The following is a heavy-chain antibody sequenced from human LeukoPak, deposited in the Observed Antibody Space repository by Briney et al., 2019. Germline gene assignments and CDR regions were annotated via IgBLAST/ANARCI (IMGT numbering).Heavy chain of an antibody. CDR3: ARDKLVRSFDY. D-gene: IGHD6-13*01. CDR2: ISYDGSNK. J-gene: IGHJ4*02. V-gene: IGHV3-30-3*01. CDR1: GFTFSSYA. Sequence: SGGSLRLSCAASGFTFSSYAMHWVRQAPGKGLEWVAVISYDGSNKYYADSVKGRFTISRDNSKNTLYLQMNSLRAEDTAVYYCARDKLVRSFDYWGQGTLVTVSS.